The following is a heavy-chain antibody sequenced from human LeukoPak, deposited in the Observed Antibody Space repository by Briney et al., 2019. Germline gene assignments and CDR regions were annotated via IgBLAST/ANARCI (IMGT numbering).Heavy chain of an antibody. CDR1: GFTFSSYS. J-gene: IGHJ6*02. V-gene: IGHV3-21*01. CDR3: ARDGYCSGGSCYYIYYYYYGMDV. CDR2: ISSSSSYI. Sequence: PGGSLRLSCAASGFTFSSYSMNWVRQAPGKELEWVSSISSSSSYIYYADSVKGRFTISRDNAKNSLYLQMNSLRAEDTAVYYCARDGYCSGGSCYYIYYYYYGMDVWGQGTTVTVSS. D-gene: IGHD2-15*01.